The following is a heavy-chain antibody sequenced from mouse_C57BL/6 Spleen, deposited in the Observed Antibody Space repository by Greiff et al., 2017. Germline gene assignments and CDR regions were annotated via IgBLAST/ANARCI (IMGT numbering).Heavy chain of an antibody. D-gene: IGHD2-1*01. CDR1: GYTFTDYN. V-gene: IGHV1-22*01. CDR3: ARGNLYYFDY. Sequence: EVQRVESGPELVKPGASVKMSCKASGYTFTDYNMHWVKQSHGKSLEWIGYINPNNGGTSYNQKFKGKATLTVNKSSSTAYMELRSLTSEDSAVYYCARGNLYYFDYWGQGTTLTVSS. J-gene: IGHJ2*01. CDR2: INPNNGGT.